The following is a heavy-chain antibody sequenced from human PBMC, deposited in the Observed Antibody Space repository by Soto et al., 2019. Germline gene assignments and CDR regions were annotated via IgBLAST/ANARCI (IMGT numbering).Heavy chain of an antibody. D-gene: IGHD2-2*03. J-gene: IGHJ6*04. CDR3: ARLNGYCITTNCHGYYGMDV. V-gene: IGHV4-39*01. Sequence: PSGTLSLTCSVSGGFVGSSSYSWGWIRQSPGKGLEWIGTIYSSENTYYNPSLLSRVTISVDTSKNEFSLRLSSVTAADTAVYYCARLNGYCITTNCHGYYGMDVWGKGTTVT. CDR2: IYSSENT. CDR1: GGFVGSSSYS.